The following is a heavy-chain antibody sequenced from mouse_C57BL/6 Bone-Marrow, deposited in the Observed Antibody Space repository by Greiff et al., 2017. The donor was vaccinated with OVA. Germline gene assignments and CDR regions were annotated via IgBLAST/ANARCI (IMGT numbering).Heavy chain of an antibody. D-gene: IGHD2-4*01. J-gene: IGHJ3*01. CDR1: GYTFTDYY. V-gene: IGHV1-26*01. Sequence: VQLQQSGPELVKPGASVKISCKASGYTFTDYYMNWVKQSHGKSLEWIGDINPNNGGTSYNQKFKGKATLTVDKSSSTAYMELRSLTSEDSAVYYCARSPIYYDYDVFAYWGQGTLVTVSA. CDR3: ARSPIYYDYDVFAY. CDR2: INPNNGGT.